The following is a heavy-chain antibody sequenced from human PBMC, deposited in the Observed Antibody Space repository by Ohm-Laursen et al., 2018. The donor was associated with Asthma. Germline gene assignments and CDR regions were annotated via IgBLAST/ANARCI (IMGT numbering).Heavy chain of an antibody. V-gene: IGHV3-30*03. CDR2: GGSYYDGGLK. D-gene: IGHD3-3*01. CDR3: ARDVMEWYLPAFGF. J-gene: IGHJ4*02. Sequence: SSLRLSCSASGFTFSSYGMHWVRQAPGKGLEWVAVGGSYYDGGLKYYADSVNGRFTVSRDDSKNTLYLQMNSLRPDDTAVYYCARDVMEWYLPAFGFWGQGTLVTVSS. CDR1: GFTFSSYG.